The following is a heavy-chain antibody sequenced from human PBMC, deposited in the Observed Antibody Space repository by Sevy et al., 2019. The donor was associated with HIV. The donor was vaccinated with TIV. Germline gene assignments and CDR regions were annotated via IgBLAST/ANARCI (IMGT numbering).Heavy chain of an antibody. V-gene: IGHV3-23*01. D-gene: IGHD2-8*01. CDR3: TKVGSFNGVESDALDI. Sequence: GQSLKISCAASGFIFSSYAMSWVRQAAGKGLQWVSSISGSRGIIYYADSVKGRFTISRDNSKNTLYLQMNRLRAEDTTVYYCTKVGSFNGVESDALDIWGQGTMVTVSS. CDR2: ISGSRGII. J-gene: IGHJ3*02. CDR1: GFIFSSYA.